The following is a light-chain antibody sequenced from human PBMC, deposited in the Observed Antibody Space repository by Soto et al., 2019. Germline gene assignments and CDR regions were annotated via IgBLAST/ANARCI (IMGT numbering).Light chain of an antibody. J-gene: IGKJ1*01. CDR1: QTIRSC. CDR2: KAS. Sequence: DIQMTQSPSTLSGSVGDRVTITCRASQTIRSCLAWYQQKPGKAPKLLIYKASTLKSGVPSRFSGSGSGTEFTLTISRLQPDDFATYYCQHYNSYSEAFGQGTKVELK. V-gene: IGKV1-5*03. CDR3: QHYNSYSEA.